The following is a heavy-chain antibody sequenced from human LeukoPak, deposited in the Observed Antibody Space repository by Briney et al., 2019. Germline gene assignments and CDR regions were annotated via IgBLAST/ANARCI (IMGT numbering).Heavy chain of an antibody. CDR3: ARPDYDAYNWFDP. V-gene: IGHV4-31*03. Sequence: PSQTLSLTCIVSGGSISSGGYYWSWIRQHPGKGLEWIGYIYYSGSTYYNPSLKSRVTISVDTSKNQFSLKLSSVTAADTAVYYCARPDYDAYNWFDPWGQGTLVTVSS. D-gene: IGHD3-22*01. CDR1: GGSISSGGYY. CDR2: IYYSGST. J-gene: IGHJ5*02.